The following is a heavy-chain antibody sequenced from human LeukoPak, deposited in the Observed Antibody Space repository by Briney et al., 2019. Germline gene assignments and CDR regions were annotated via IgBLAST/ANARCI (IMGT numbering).Heavy chain of an antibody. J-gene: IGHJ4*02. Sequence: PSETLSLTCTVSGGSISSYYWSWIRQPPGKGLEWIGYIYYSGSTNYNPSLKSRVTISVDTSKNQFSLKLSSATAADTAVYYCASGDSSGYKGLGYWGQGTLVTVSS. CDR1: GGSISSYY. V-gene: IGHV4-59*01. CDR2: IYYSGST. D-gene: IGHD3-22*01. CDR3: ASGDSSGYKGLGY.